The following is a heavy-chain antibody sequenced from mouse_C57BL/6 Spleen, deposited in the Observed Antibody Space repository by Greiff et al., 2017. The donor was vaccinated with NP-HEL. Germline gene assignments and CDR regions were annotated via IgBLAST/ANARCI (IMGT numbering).Heavy chain of an antibody. J-gene: IGHJ1*03. Sequence: EVQRVESGPGLVKPSQSLSLTCSVTGYSITSGYYWNWIRQFPGNKLEWMGFISYDGSNNYNPSLKNRISITRDTSKNQFFLKLNSVSTEDTATYYCARDTGDYDGYFDVWGTGTTVTVSS. D-gene: IGHD2-4*01. V-gene: IGHV3-6*01. CDR2: ISYDGSN. CDR1: GYSITSGYY. CDR3: ARDTGDYDGYFDV.